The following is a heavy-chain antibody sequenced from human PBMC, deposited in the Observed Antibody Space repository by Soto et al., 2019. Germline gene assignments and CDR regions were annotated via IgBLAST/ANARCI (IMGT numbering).Heavy chain of an antibody. Sequence: EVQLVESGGGLVQPGGSLRLSCAASGFSISSYWMNWVRQAPGKGLEWVAIIRKDGSEKYYVDSVKGRFTISRDNAKNALYLQMNSPRDDERGVYYCAGGSWGLGDYWGRGTLVTVSS. CDR3: AGGSWGLGDY. J-gene: IGHJ4*02. D-gene: IGHD3-16*01. CDR1: GFSISSYW. CDR2: IRKDGSEK. V-gene: IGHV3-7*03.